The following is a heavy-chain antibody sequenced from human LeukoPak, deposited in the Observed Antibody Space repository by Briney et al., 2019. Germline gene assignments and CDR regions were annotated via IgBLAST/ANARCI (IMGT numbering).Heavy chain of an antibody. CDR2: ITGGGGST. CDR1: GFIFSSAW. CDR3: AKTWAVAAATPFFDY. D-gene: IGHD2-15*01. Sequence: GGSLRLSCAASGFIFSSAWMSWVRQAPGKGLEWVSTITGGGGSTYDADSVRGRFTMSRDNSKNTLYLQMTSLRAEDTAVYYCAKTWAVAAATPFFDYWGQGTLVTVSS. J-gene: IGHJ4*02. V-gene: IGHV3-23*01.